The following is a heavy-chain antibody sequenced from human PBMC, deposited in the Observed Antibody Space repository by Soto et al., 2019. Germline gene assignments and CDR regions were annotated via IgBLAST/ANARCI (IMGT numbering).Heavy chain of an antibody. CDR1: GFTFSSYS. V-gene: IGHV3-21*01. D-gene: IGHD6-13*01. J-gene: IGHJ4*02. Sequence: EVQLVESGGGLVKPGGSLRLSCAASGFTFSSYSMNWVRQAPGKGLEWVSSISSSSSYIYYADSVKGQFTISRDNAKNALYLQMNSLRAEDTAVYYCARGGQLVPGDYWGQGTLVTVSS. CDR2: ISSSSSYI. CDR3: ARGGQLVPGDY.